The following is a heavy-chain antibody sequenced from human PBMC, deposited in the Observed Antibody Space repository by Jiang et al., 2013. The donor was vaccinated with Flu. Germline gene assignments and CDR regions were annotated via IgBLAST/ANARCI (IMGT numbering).Heavy chain of an antibody. CDR2: ISYDGSDK. CDR1: GFTFSTNG. Sequence: VQLLESGGGVVQPGRSLRLSCAASGFTFSTNGMHWVRQAPGKGLEWVAVISYDGSDKYYADSVKGRFTISRDNSKNTLYLQMNSLRTEDTAVYYCAKDMVRGVDYYYYGMDVVGPKGP. CDR3: AKDMVRGVDYYYYGMDV. J-gene: IGHJ6*02. V-gene: IGHV3-30*18. D-gene: IGHD3-10*01.